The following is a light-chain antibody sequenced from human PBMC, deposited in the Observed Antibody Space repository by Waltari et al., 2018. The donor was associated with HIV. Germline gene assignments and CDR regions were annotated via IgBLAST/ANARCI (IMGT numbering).Light chain of an antibody. Sequence: QSALTQPASVSGSPGQSITISCTGTSNALGPYDLVSWYQHQPRRAPKLIIYDVTKRPSGVSHRFSGSKSGATASLTISGLQAEDEADYYCCSYAGITTWVFGGGTKVTVL. V-gene: IGLV2-23*02. J-gene: IGLJ3*02. CDR2: DVT. CDR3: CSYAGITTWV. CDR1: SNALGPYDL.